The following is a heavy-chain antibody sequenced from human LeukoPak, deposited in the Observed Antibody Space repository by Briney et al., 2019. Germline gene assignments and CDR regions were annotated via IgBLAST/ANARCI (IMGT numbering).Heavy chain of an antibody. CDR3: AKSDVDTTHSY. D-gene: IGHD5-18*01. CDR2: ISYDGSNK. J-gene: IGHJ4*02. Sequence: GRSLRLSCAASGFTFSSYGMHWVRQAPGKGLERVAVISYDGSNKYYADPVKGRFTISRDNSKNTLYLQMNSLRAEDTAVYYCAKSDVDTTHSYWGQGTLVTVSS. V-gene: IGHV3-30*18. CDR1: GFTFSSYG.